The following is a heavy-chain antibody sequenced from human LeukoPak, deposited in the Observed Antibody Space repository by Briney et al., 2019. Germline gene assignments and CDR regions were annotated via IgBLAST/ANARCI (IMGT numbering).Heavy chain of an antibody. CDR1: GFTFSNYG. V-gene: IGHV3-30*02. J-gene: IGHJ4*02. Sequence: GGSLRLSCAASGFTFSNYGMSWVRQAPGKGLEWVAFIRYDGSNKYYVDSVKGRFTISRDNSRNTLYLQMNSLRAEDTAVYYCAKDFSRDSYDSFDDWGQGTLVTVSS. D-gene: IGHD5-18*01. CDR3: AKDFSRDSYDSFDD. CDR2: IRYDGSNK.